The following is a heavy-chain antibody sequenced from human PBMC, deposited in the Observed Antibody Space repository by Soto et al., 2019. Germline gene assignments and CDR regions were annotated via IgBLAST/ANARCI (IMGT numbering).Heavy chain of an antibody. CDR1: GGSISSGGYY. J-gene: IGHJ4*02. Sequence: PSETLSLTCTVSGGSISSGGYYWSWIRQHPGKGLEWIGYIYYSGSTYYNPSLKSRVTISVDTSKNQFSLKLSSVTAADTAVYYCARNLLRPGVYHPVFDYWGQGTRVTVSS. V-gene: IGHV4-31*03. CDR3: ARNLLRPGVYHPVFDY. CDR2: IYYSGST. D-gene: IGHD2-2*01.